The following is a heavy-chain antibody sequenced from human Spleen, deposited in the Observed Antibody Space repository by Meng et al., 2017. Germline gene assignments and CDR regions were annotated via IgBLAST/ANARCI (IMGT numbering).Heavy chain of an antibody. V-gene: IGHV1-2*06. CDR3: ARDEDISAAGKLFGDY. CDR1: EYTFTGYY. J-gene: IGHJ4*02. Sequence: ASVKVSCKASEYTFTGYYMHWVRQAPGQGPEWMGRINPNSGDTFYAQKFQARVTMTGDTSISTAYMELSGLRSDDTAMYYCARDEDISAAGKLFGDYWGQGTLVTVSS. CDR2: INPNSGDT. D-gene: IGHD6-25*01.